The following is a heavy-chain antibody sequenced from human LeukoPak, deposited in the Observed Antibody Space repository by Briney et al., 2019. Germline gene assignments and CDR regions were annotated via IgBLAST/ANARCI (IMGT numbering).Heavy chain of an antibody. CDR2: ISSSSGYR. V-gene: IGHV3-21*01. CDR1: GFTFSDYI. J-gene: IGHJ3*02. Sequence: GGSLRLSCAASGFTFSDYIMNWVRQAPGKGLEWVSLISSSSGYRYYADSVKGRFTISRDNAKNSLYLQMNSLRPEDTAVYYCARDWHCSGDSCNFVVEVNDALDIWGQGTMVTVSS. D-gene: IGHD2-15*01. CDR3: ARDWHCSGDSCNFVVEVNDALDI.